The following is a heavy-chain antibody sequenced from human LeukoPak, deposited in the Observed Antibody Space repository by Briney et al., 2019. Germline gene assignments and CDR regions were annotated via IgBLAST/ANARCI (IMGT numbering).Heavy chain of an antibody. D-gene: IGHD6-19*01. CDR2: IKQDGSEK. Sequence: PGGSLRLSCAASGFTVSSNYMSWVRQAPGKGLEWVANIKQDGSEKYYVDSVKGRFTISRDNAKNSLYLQMNSLRAEDTAVYYCARVSYSSGWYSYYYYYMDVWGKGTTVTISS. J-gene: IGHJ6*03. CDR1: GFTVSSNY. V-gene: IGHV3-7*01. CDR3: ARVSYSSGWYSYYYYYMDV.